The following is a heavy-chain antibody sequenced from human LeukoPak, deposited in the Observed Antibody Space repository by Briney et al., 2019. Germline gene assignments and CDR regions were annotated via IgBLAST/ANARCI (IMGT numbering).Heavy chain of an antibody. J-gene: IGHJ4*02. CDR1: GGSFSGYY. CDR3: AREAAAGTGYYDY. V-gene: IGHV4-34*01. D-gene: IGHD6-13*01. Sequence: SETLSLTCAVYGGSFSGYYWSWIRQPPGKGLEWIGEINHSGSTNYNPSLKSRVTISVDTSKNQFSLKLSSVTAADTAVYYCAREAAAGTGYYDYWGQGTLVTVSS. CDR2: INHSGST.